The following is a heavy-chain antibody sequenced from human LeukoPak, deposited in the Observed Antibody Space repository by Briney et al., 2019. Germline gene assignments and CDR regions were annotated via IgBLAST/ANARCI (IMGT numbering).Heavy chain of an antibody. J-gene: IGHJ4*02. CDR1: GFTSSSYS. CDR2: ISSSSSTI. D-gene: IGHD3-22*01. Sequence: GGSLRLSCAASGFTSSSYSMLWVRQAPGKGLEWVSYISSSSSTIYYADSVKGRFTISRDNAKNSLYLQMNTLRAEDTAVYYCARDRHKYSYDSGGYPPYWGQGTLVTVS. V-gene: IGHV3-48*01. CDR3: ARDRHKYSYDSGGYPPY.